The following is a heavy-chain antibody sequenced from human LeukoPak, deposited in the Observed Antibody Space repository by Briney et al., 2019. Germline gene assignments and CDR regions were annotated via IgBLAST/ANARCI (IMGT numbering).Heavy chain of an antibody. D-gene: IGHD3-16*02. V-gene: IGHV4-34*01. J-gene: IGHJ4*02. Sequence: SETLSLTCAVYGGSFSGYYWSWIRQPPGKGLEWIGEINHSGSTNYNPSLKSRVTISVDTSKNQFSLKLSSVTAADTAVYYCARGVNDYVWGSYRYPYYFDYWGQGTLVTVSS. CDR2: INHSGST. CDR1: GGSFSGYY. CDR3: ARGVNDYVWGSYRYPYYFDY.